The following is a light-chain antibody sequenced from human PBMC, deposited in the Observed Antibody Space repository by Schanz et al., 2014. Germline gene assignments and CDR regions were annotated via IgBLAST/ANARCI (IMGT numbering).Light chain of an antibody. CDR2: GAS. Sequence: EIVMTQSPATLSVSPGERATLSCRASQSVSSNLAWYQQTPGQAPRLLIYGASTRATGIPARFSGSGSGTEFTLTISSLEPEDFAVYYCQQRSNWPRTFGQGTKVEIK. CDR1: QSVSSN. CDR3: QQRSNWPRT. J-gene: IGKJ1*01. V-gene: IGKV3-15*01.